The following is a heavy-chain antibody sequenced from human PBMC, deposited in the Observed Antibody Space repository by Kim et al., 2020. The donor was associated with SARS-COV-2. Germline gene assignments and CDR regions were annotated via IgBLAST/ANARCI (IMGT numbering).Heavy chain of an antibody. CDR3: ARGGVTGSLLDY. CDR1: GFTFSSFW. Sequence: GGSLRLSCAASGFTFSSFWMHWVRQAPGKGLVWVSRITSAGVTTNYADSVKGRFTISRDNAKNTLSLQMSSLRADDTAVYYCARGGVTGSLLDYWGQG. J-gene: IGHJ4*02. V-gene: IGHV3-74*01. D-gene: IGHD2-8*02. CDR2: ITSAGVTT.